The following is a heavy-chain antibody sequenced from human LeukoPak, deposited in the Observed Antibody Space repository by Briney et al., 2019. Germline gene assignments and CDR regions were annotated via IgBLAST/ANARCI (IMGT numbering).Heavy chain of an antibody. CDR3: ARVLSSGDLGVDY. CDR1: GFTFSSYE. CDR2: ISSSGNTI. D-gene: IGHD2-15*01. V-gene: IGHV3-48*03. J-gene: IGHJ4*02. Sequence: GGSLRLSCAASGFTFSSYEMNWVRQAPGKGLEWVSYISSSGNTIYYADSVKGRFTISRDNAKNSLYLQMNSLRAEDTAVYYCARVLSSGDLGVDYWGQGTLVTVSS.